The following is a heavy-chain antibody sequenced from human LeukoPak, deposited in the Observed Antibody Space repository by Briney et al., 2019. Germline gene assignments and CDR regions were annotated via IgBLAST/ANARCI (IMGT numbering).Heavy chain of an antibody. CDR2: INPSGCST. CDR3: ARDMKVDCGGDCYSDDAFDI. D-gene: IGHD2-21*01. Sequence: ASVKVSCKASGYTFTSYYMHWVRQAPGQGLEWMGIINPSGCSTSYAQKFQGRVTMTRDTSTSTVYMELSSLRSEDTAVYYCARDMKVDCGGDCYSDDAFDIWGQGTMVTVSS. J-gene: IGHJ3*02. V-gene: IGHV1-46*01. CDR1: GYTFTSYY.